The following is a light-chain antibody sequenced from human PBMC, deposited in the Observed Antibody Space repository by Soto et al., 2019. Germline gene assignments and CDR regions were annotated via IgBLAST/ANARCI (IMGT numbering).Light chain of an antibody. J-gene: IGKJ1*01. CDR3: QQYNNWPPWT. CDR2: AAS. Sequence: EIVMTHSPVTLSASSGERVTLSCRASQSVSSDLAWYQQKPGQAPRLLIYAASTRATGIPARFSGSGSGTEFILTISSLQSEVSAVYYCQQYNNWPPWTFGQGTKVEIK. V-gene: IGKV3-15*01. CDR1: QSVSSD.